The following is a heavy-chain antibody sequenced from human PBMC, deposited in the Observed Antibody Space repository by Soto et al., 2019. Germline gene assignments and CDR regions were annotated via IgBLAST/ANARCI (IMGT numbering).Heavy chain of an antibody. V-gene: IGHV3-11*01. CDR3: ARDPTTYYDILTGYYNEEPADNWFDP. J-gene: IGHJ5*02. D-gene: IGHD3-9*01. Sequence: GGSLRLSCAASGFTFSDYYMSWIRQAPGKGLEWVSYISSSGSTIYYADSVKGRFTISRDNAKNSLYLQMNSLRAEDTAVYYCARDPTTYYDILTGYYNEEPADNWFDPWGQGTLVTVSS. CDR2: ISSSGSTI. CDR1: GFTFSDYY.